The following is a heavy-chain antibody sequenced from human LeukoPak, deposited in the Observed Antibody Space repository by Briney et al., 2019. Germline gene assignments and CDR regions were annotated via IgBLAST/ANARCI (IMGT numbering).Heavy chain of an antibody. Sequence: SETLSLTCAVYGGSFSGYYWSWIRQPPGKGLEWIGEINHSGSTNYNPSLKSRVTISVDTSKNQFSLKLSSVTAADTAVYYCARVTMITVGGVTYYYYYMDVWGKGTTVTVSS. CDR3: ARVTMITVGGVTYYYYYMDV. J-gene: IGHJ6*03. V-gene: IGHV4-34*01. CDR1: GGSFSGYY. CDR2: INHSGST. D-gene: IGHD3-16*01.